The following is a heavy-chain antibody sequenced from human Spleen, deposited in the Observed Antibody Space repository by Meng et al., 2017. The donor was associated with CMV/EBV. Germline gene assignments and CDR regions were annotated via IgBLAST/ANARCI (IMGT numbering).Heavy chain of an antibody. D-gene: IGHD4-11*01. CDR3: AKDLSKGFDY. CDR1: GFTFSSYG. J-gene: IGHJ4*02. Sequence: QVQLVESXXXXXQXXGXXRLSCAASGFTFSSYGMHWVRQAPGKGLEWVAFIRYDGSNKYYADSVKGRFTISRDNSKNTLYLQMNSLRAEDTAVYYCAKDLSKGFDYWGQGTLVTVSS. V-gene: IGHV3-30*02. CDR2: IRYDGSNK.